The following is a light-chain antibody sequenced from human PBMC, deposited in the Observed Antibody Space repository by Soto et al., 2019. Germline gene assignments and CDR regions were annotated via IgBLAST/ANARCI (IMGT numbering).Light chain of an antibody. CDR1: SSDVGAYNY. CDR2: EVN. V-gene: IGLV2-14*01. Sequence: QSVLTQPASVSGSPGQSITISCTGSSSDVGAYNYVSWYQQYPGNAPKLIIYEVNYRPSEVPHRFSGSKSGNTATLTISGLQAEDEAEYYCSSYTINRTYVFGTGTKGTVL. CDR3: SSYTINRTYV. J-gene: IGLJ1*01.